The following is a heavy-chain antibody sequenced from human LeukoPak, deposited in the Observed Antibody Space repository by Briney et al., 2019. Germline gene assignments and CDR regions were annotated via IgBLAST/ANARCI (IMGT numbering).Heavy chain of an antibody. J-gene: IGHJ6*03. D-gene: IGHD3-22*01. V-gene: IGHV1-46*01. CDR1: GYTFTSYY. CDR2: INPSGDPT. CDR3: ARSSGYYSSLFYMHV. Sequence: ASVTVSCKASGYTFTSYYMHWVRQAPGQGLEWVGLINPSGDPTTYAQRFQGRVTMTSDMSTSTVYMELSSLRSEDTAVYYCARSSGYYSSLFYMHVWGKGTTVTVSS.